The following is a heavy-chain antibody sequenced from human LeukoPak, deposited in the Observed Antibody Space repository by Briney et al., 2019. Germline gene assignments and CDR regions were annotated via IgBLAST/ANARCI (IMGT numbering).Heavy chain of an antibody. V-gene: IGHV1-69*13. CDR2: IIPIFGTA. D-gene: IGHD3-3*01. J-gene: IGHJ5*02. CDR3: ARAHFGLETGYNWFDP. CDR1: GGTFSSYA. Sequence: SVKVSCKASGGTFSSYAISWVRQAPGQGLEWMGGIIPIFGTANYAQKFQGRVTITADESTSTAYMELSSLRSEDTAVYYCARAHFGLETGYNWFDPWGQGTLVIVSS.